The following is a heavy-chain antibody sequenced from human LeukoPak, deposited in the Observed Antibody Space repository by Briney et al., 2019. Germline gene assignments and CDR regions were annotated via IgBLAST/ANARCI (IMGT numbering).Heavy chain of an antibody. J-gene: IGHJ5*02. CDR2: ISSSSSYI. V-gene: IGHV3-21*01. D-gene: IGHD3-9*01. Sequence: PGGSLRLSCAASGFTFSSYSINWVRQAPGKGLEWVSSISSSSSYIYYADSVKGRFTISRDNAKNSLYLQMNSLRAEDTAVYYCARDHLPAYYDILTGTSNWFDPWCQGTLVTVSS. CDR3: ARDHLPAYYDILTGTSNWFDP. CDR1: GFTFSSYS.